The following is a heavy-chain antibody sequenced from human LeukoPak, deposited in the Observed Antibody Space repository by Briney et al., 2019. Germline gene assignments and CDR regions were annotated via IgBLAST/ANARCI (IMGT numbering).Heavy chain of an antibody. CDR3: ARGRGANWNYGLHDY. J-gene: IGHJ4*02. D-gene: IGHD1-7*01. CDR2: ISSSSSYI. V-gene: IGHV3-21*01. CDR1: GFTFSSFS. Sequence: GGSLRLSCAASGFTFSSFSMNWGRPAPGTGLDLVSSISSSSSYIYYADSVKGRFTISRDNAKNSLYLQMNSLRAEDTAVYYCARGRGANWNYGLHDYWGQGTLVTVSS.